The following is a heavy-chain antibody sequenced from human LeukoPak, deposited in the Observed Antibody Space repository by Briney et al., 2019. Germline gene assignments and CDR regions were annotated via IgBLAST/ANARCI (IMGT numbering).Heavy chain of an antibody. CDR1: GFTFSDYY. V-gene: IGHV3-21*01. J-gene: IGHJ4*02. CDR3: ARVEIYSSLSDY. CDR2: ISSSSSYI. D-gene: IGHD6-6*01. Sequence: PGGSLRLSCAASGFTFSDYYMNWVRQAPGKGLEWVSSISSSSSYIYYADSVKGRFTISRDNAKNSLYLQMNSLRAEDTAVYYCARVEIYSSLSDYWGQGTLVTVSS.